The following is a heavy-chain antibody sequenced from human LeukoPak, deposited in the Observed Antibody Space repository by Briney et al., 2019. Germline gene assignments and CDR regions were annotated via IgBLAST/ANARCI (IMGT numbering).Heavy chain of an antibody. J-gene: IGHJ4*02. V-gene: IGHV1-8*02. Sequence: ASVKVSCKASGYTFTGYYMHWVRQAPGQGLEWMGWMNPNSGNTGYAQKFQGRVTMTRNTSISTAYMELSSLRSEDTAVYYCARGGIAAAGLDYWGQGTLVTVSS. D-gene: IGHD6-13*01. CDR2: MNPNSGNT. CDR1: GYTFTGYY. CDR3: ARGGIAAAGLDY.